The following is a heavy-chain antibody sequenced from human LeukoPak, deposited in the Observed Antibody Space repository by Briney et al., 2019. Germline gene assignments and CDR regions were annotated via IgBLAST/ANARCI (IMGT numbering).Heavy chain of an antibody. V-gene: IGHV3-33*06. CDR1: EFTFSSYG. D-gene: IGHD2-15*01. J-gene: IGHJ5*02. CDR3: AKDTLPWCSGGSCYSPLDP. Sequence: PGRSLRLSCAASEFTFSSYGMHWVRQAPGKGLEWVAVIWYDGSNKYYADSVKGRFTISRDNSKNTLYLQMNSPRAEDTAVYYCAKDTLPWCSGGSCYSPLDPWGQGTLVTVSS. CDR2: IWYDGSNK.